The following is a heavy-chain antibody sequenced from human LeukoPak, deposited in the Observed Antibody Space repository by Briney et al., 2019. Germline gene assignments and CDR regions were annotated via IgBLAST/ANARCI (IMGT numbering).Heavy chain of an antibody. CDR3: ASPPLGYYDSSGPEFDY. D-gene: IGHD3-22*01. Sequence: ASGKVSCKASGYTFTGYYMHWVRQAPEQGLEWMGWINPNSGGTNYAQKFQGRVTMTRDTSISTAYMELSRLRSDDTAVYYCASPPLGYYDSSGPEFDYWGQGTLVTVSS. CDR2: INPNSGGT. V-gene: IGHV1-2*02. J-gene: IGHJ4*02. CDR1: GYTFTGYY.